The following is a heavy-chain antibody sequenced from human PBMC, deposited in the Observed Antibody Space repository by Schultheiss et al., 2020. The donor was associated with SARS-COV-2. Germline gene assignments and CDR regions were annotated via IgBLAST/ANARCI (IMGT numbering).Heavy chain of an antibody. CDR1: GGSISSGGYY. CDR2: ISYSGRT. Sequence: SETLSLTCTVSGGSISSGGYYWSWIRQHPGKGLEWIGYISYSGRTFHNPSLKSRVTISVDTSKNQFSLKLSSVTAADTAVYYCARTILEWLPNWFDPWGQGTLVTVSS. CDR3: ARTILEWLPNWFDP. V-gene: IGHV4-31*03. J-gene: IGHJ5*02. D-gene: IGHD3-3*01.